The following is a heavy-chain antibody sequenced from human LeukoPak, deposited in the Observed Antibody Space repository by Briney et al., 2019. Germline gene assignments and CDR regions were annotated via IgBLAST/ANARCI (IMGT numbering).Heavy chain of an antibody. D-gene: IGHD1-26*01. V-gene: IGHV3-48*02. CDR1: GFTFSSYS. CDR2: ISSSSSTI. CDR3: ARESGSQYYYYGMDV. J-gene: IGHJ6*02. Sequence: GGSLRLSCAASGFTFSSYSMTWVRQAPGKGLEWVSYISSSSSTIYYADSVKGRFTISRDNAKNSLYLQMNSLRDEDTAVYYCARESGSQYYYYGMDVWGQGTTVTVSS.